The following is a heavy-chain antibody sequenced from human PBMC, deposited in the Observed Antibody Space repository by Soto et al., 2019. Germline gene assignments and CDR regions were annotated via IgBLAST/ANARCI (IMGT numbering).Heavy chain of an antibody. CDR3: AHGGWGSGSYSGYYFDY. D-gene: IGHD3-10*01. J-gene: IGHJ4*02. CDR2: IYWNDDK. CDR1: GFSLSTSGVG. Sequence: QITLKESGPTLVKPTQTLTLTCTFSGFSLSTSGVGVGWIRQPPGKALEWLALIYWNDDKRYSPSLKSRLTITKDTPQNQVVLTMTNVDPVDTATYYCAHGGWGSGSYSGYYFDYWGQGPLVTVSS. V-gene: IGHV2-5*01.